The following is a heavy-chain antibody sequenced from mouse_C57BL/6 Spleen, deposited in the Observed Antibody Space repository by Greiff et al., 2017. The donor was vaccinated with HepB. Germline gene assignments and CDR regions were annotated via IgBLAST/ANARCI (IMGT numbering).Heavy chain of an antibody. CDR3: TRAQTAQALAY. D-gene: IGHD3-2*02. J-gene: IGHJ3*01. CDR2: ISSGGDYI. V-gene: IGHV5-9-1*02. CDR1: GFTFSSYA. Sequence: EVKLMESGEGLVKPGGSLKLSCAASGFTFSSYAMSWVRQTPEKRLEWVAYISSGGDYIYYADTVKGRFTISRDNARNTLYLQMSSLKSEDTAMYYCTRAQTAQALAYWGQGTLVTVSA.